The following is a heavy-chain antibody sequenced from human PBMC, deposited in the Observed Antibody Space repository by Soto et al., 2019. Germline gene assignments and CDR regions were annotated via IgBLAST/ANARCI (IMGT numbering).Heavy chain of an antibody. CDR3: ARGLTDWNYRRFIEV. D-gene: IGHD1-7*01. CDR2: INHSGRT. J-gene: IGHJ6*02. CDR1: GGSFSGYY. V-gene: IGHV4-34*01. Sequence: PSETLSLTCAVYGGSFSGYYWSWIRQPPGKGLEWIGEINHSGRTNYNPYLKSRVTISVDTSKNQFSLKLSSVTAADTAVYYCARGLTDWNYRRFIEVWGQGTTVT.